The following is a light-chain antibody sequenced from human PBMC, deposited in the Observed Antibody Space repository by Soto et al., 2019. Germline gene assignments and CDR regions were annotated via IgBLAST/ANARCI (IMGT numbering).Light chain of an antibody. V-gene: IGKV3-20*01. CDR2: GAS. Sequence: EIVLTQSPGTLSLSPGERATLSCRASQSVSSNYLAWYQQKPGQAPRLLIYGASSRATGIPDRFSVSGSGTDFTLTISRLEPEDCAVYYCQQYGSSPLFTFGPGTKVDIK. CDR3: QQYGSSPLFT. CDR1: QSVSSNY. J-gene: IGKJ3*01.